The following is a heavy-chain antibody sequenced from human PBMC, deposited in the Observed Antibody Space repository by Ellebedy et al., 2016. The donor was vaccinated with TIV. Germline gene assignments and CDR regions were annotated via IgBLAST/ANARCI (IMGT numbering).Heavy chain of an antibody. CDR3: ARGQQQLVNGDYYYGMDV. CDR2: IGTAGDP. V-gene: IGHV3-13*05. D-gene: IGHD6-13*01. CDR1: GFTFSSYD. Sequence: GESLKISCAASGFTFSSYDMHWVRQATGKGLEWVSAIGTAGDPYYPGSVKGRFTISRENAKNSLYLQMNSLRAGDTAVYYCARGQQQLVNGDYYYGMDVWGQGTTVTVSS. J-gene: IGHJ6*02.